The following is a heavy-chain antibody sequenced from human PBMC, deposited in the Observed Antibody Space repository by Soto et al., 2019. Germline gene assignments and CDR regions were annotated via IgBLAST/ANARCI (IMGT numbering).Heavy chain of an antibody. J-gene: IGHJ4*02. CDR1: GFTFSSYA. D-gene: IGHD2-21*02. CDR3: AREYHPPELAYCGGDCYDKFDY. Sequence: GGSLRLSCAASGFTFSSYAMHWVRQAPGKGLEWVAVISYDGSNKYYADYVKGRFTISRDNSKNTLYLQMNSLRAEDTAVYYCAREYHPPELAYCGGDCYDKFDYWGQGTLVTVSS. V-gene: IGHV3-30-3*01. CDR2: ISYDGSNK.